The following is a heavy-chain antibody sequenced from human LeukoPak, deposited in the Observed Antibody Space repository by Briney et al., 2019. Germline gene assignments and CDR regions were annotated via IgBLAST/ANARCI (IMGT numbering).Heavy chain of an antibody. CDR3: AREPTVTIL. CDR2: ISSSSTYI. CDR1: GFTFSRYS. Sequence: GGSLRLSCAASGFTFSRYSMNWVRQTPGKGLEWVSPISSSSTYIYYADSVKGRFTISRDNAKNSLYLQMNSLRADDTAVYYCAREPTVTILWGQGTLVTVSS. J-gene: IGHJ4*02. V-gene: IGHV3-21*01. D-gene: IGHD4-11*01.